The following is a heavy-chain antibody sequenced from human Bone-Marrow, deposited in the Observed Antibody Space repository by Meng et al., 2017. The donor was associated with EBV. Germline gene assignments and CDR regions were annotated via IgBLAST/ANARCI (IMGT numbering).Heavy chain of an antibody. CDR1: AFTTTTSGVG. Sequence: QITLKEAGPTLANTTQNMTLACTFSAFTTTTSGVGVDWIRQPPGNALEWLELIDLDDAKGYSPSLKSRLNITKNTSKNKVVLTMTNMDTVDTATYSCAHKKYAGYGENWFDPWGQGTLVTVSS. CDR3: AHKKYAGYGENWFDP. V-gene: IGHV2-5*02. CDR2: IDLDDAK. J-gene: IGHJ5*02. D-gene: IGHD4-17*01.